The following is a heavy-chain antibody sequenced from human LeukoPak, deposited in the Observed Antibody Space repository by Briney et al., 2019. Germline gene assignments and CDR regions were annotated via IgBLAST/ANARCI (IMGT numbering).Heavy chain of an antibody. CDR3: ARGHSNCSPTSCYFPSDY. D-gene: IGHD2-2*01. CDR2: IYNSGRT. CDR1: GGSISSGDYY. V-gene: IGHV4-61*08. Sequence: SETLSLTCSVSGGSISSGDYYWSWIRQPPGKGLEWIGYIYNSGRTNYNPSLKSRVTISVDTSKNQFSLRLNSVTAADTAVYYCARGHSNCSPTSCYFPSDYWGQGTLVTVSS. J-gene: IGHJ4*02.